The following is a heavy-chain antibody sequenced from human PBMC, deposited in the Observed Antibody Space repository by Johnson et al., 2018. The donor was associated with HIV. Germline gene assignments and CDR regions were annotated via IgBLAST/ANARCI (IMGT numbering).Heavy chain of an antibody. CDR1: GFTFSSYA. V-gene: IGHV3-30*02. CDR3: AKDLEHILPYAFDI. Sequence: QVKLVESGGGVVQPGRSLRLSCAASGFTFSSYAMHWVRQAPGKGLEWVSFIRYDGGNKYYADSVKGRFTISRDNSKNTLYLQMNSLRAEDTAVYYCAKDLEHILPYAFDIWGQGTMVTVSS. D-gene: IGHD2-21*01. J-gene: IGHJ3*02. CDR2: IRYDGGNK.